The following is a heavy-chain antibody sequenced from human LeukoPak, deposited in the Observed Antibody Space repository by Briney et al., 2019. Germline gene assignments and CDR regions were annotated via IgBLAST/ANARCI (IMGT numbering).Heavy chain of an antibody. V-gene: IGHV3-21*01. CDR1: GFTFSSYS. Sequence: AGGSLRLSCAASGFTFSSYSMNCVRQAPGKRLEWVAFIGSRTGNIYYADSVKGRFTISRDNPKNSLYLQMNSLRAEDTAVYYCARETEPLDYGDSTNLDYWGQGTLVTVSS. CDR3: ARETEPLDYGDSTNLDY. CDR2: IGSRTGNI. J-gene: IGHJ4*02. D-gene: IGHD4-17*01.